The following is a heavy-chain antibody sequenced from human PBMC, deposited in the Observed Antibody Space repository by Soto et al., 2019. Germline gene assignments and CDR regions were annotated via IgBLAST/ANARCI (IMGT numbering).Heavy chain of an antibody. CDR3: VKGSDNLTIILVY. CDR1: GFPFNKYG. D-gene: IGHD2-8*02. J-gene: IGHJ4*02. CDR2: ITFDGKNK. Sequence: GGSLRLSCAASGFPFNKYGIHWVRQAPGNGLEWLSVITFDGKNKYYADSVRGRFSISRDNSNNMVYLQLDSLRVDDTSTYYCVKGSDNLTIILVYWGQGTLVDVSS. V-gene: IGHV3-30*18.